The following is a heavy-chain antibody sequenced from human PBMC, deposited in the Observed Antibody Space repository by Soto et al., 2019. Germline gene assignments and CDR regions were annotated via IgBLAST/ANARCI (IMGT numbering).Heavy chain of an antibody. CDR2: ISGSGGST. J-gene: IGHJ5*02. CDR3: AKEVGYDFWSGYPPRGRYNWFDP. Sequence: EVQLLESGGGLVQPGGSLRLSCAASGFTFSSYAMSWVRQAPGKGLEWVSAISGSGGSTYYADSVKGRFTISRDNSKNTLYLQMNSLRAEDTAVYYCAKEVGYDFWSGYPPRGRYNWFDPWGQGTLVTVSS. CDR1: GFTFSSYA. D-gene: IGHD3-3*01. V-gene: IGHV3-23*01.